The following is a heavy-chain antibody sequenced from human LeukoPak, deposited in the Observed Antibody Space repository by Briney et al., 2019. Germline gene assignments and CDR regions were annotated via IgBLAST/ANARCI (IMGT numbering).Heavy chain of an antibody. CDR1: GFTFSSYA. J-gene: IGHJ4*02. V-gene: IGHV3-23*01. Sequence: GGSLRLSCAASGFTFSSYAMSWVRQAPGKGLEWVSGISGSGGITYYADSVKGRFTISRDNSKNTLYLQMNSLRAEDTAVYYCATHDSSAWYVYSGQGTLVTVSS. CDR2: ISGSGGIT. D-gene: IGHD6-19*01. CDR3: ATHDSSAWYVY.